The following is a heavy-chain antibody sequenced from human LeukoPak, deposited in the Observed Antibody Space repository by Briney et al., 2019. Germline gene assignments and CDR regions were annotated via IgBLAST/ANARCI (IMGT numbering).Heavy chain of an antibody. J-gene: IGHJ4*02. CDR1: GYSFTCYW. Sequence: SGESLKISCKGSGYSFTCYWIGWVRQMPEKGLEWMGIIYPGDSDTRYSPSFQGQVPISADKSISTAYLQWSSLKASDTTMYYCARRGNDYGDYPTDYWGQGTLVSVSS. V-gene: IGHV5-51*01. D-gene: IGHD4-17*01. CDR3: ARRGNDYGDYPTDY. CDR2: IYPGDSDT.